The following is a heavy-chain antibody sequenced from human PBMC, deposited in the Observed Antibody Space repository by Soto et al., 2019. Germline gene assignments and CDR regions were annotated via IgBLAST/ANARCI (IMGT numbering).Heavy chain of an antibody. V-gene: IGHV3-11*03. CDR1: GVTFSDYY. CDR3: ARLQRVLRYFGWLPPREDV. CDR2: ISSSSSSYT. J-gene: IGHJ6*02. D-gene: IGHD3-9*01. Sequence: GGSLRLSCAASGVTFSDYYMSWSRQAPWKGLEWVSYISSSSSSYTNYADSVKCRFTISRDNAKNSLYLQMNSLRAEDTAVYYCARLQRVLRYFGWLPPREDVWGQGTTVTVSS.